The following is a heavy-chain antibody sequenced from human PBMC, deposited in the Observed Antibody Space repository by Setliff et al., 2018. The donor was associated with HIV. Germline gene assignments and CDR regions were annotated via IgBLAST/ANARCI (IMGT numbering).Heavy chain of an antibody. Sequence: RASVKVSCKASGYTFTTYDINWVRQATGQGLEWMGWMNPNSGDTGYAQMFQDRITMTRDTSIGTAYLELSNLRSDDTAVYYCARGALRFLEWFQIDPWGQGTLVTVSS. CDR3: ARGALRFLEWFQIDP. CDR2: MNPNSGDT. J-gene: IGHJ5*02. D-gene: IGHD3-3*01. V-gene: IGHV1-8*02. CDR1: GYTFTTYD.